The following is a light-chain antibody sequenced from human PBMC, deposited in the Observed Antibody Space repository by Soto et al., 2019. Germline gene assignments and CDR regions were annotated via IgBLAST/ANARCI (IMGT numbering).Light chain of an antibody. Sequence: SVVTQPPSASGSLGQSVTISCNGTSSDVGTHGHVSWYQQHAGKAPKLMIYDVTKRPSGVPDRFSGSKSANTASLTVSGLQAEDEADYYCMCYAGGNNWVFGGGTKVTVL. CDR1: SSDVGTHGH. V-gene: IGLV2-8*01. CDR2: DVT. J-gene: IGLJ3*02. CDR3: MCYAGGNNWV.